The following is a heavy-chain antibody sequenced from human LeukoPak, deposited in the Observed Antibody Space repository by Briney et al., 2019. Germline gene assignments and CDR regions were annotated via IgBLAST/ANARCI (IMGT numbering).Heavy chain of an antibody. CDR3: ARDGATGTTSPYYYYYYMDV. CDR1: GGTFSSYA. V-gene: IGHV1-69*06. D-gene: IGHD1-1*01. Sequence: GSSVKVSCKASGGTFSSYAISWVRQAPGQGLEWMGGIIPIFGTANYAQKFQGRVTITADKSTSTAYMELSSLRSDDTAVYYCARDGATGTTSPYYYYYYMDVWGKGTTVTISS. CDR2: IIPIFGTA. J-gene: IGHJ6*03.